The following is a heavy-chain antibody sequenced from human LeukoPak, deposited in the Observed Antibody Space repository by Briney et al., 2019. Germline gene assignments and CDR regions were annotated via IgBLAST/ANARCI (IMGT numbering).Heavy chain of an antibody. CDR1: GYTLTELS. CDR3: ATDHYGSGSYSQVSY. J-gene: IGHJ4*02. V-gene: IGHV1-24*01. D-gene: IGHD3-10*01. Sequence: ASVKVSCEVSGYTLTELSMHWVRQAPGKGLEWMGGFDPEDGETIYAQKFQGRVTMTEDTSTDTAYMELSSLRSEDTAVYYCATDHYGSGSYSQVSYWGQGTLVTVSS. CDR2: FDPEDGET.